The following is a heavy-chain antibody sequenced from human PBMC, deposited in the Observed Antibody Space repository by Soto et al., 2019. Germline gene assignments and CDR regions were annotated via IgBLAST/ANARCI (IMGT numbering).Heavy chain of an antibody. CDR3: ASIYCSGGSCFAFDI. J-gene: IGHJ3*02. CDR1: GFTFSSYS. CDR2: ISSSSSTI. D-gene: IGHD2-15*01. V-gene: IGHV3-48*01. Sequence: GSLRLSCAASGFTFSSYSMNWVRQAPGKGLEWVSYISSSSSTIYYADSVKGRFTISRDNAKNSLYLQMNSLRAEDTAVYYCASIYCSGGSCFAFDIWGQGTMVTVSS.